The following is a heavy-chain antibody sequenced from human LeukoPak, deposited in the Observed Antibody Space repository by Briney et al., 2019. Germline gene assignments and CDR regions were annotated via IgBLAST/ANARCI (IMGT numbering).Heavy chain of an antibody. J-gene: IGHJ4*02. CDR1: GFTVGSSY. Sequence: PGGSLRLSCAASGFTVGSSYMGWVRQAPGKGLEWVSVIYSGGSTYYADSMKGRFTLSRDNSKNTLYLQLNSLRAEDTAVYYCVRLSGSYYEADYWGQGTLVTVS. CDR2: IYSGGST. CDR3: VRLSGSYYEADY. D-gene: IGHD1-26*01. V-gene: IGHV3-53*01.